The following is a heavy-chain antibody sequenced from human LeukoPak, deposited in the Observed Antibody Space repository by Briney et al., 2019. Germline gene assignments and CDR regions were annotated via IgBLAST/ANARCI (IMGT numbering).Heavy chain of an antibody. V-gene: IGHV4-34*01. J-gene: IGHJ5*02. CDR3: ARDYGGSPGWFDP. CDR2: INHSGST. Sequence: SETLSLTCAVYGGSFSGYYWSWIRQPPGKGLEWIGEINHSGSTNYNPSLKSRVTISVDTSKNQFSLKLSSVTAADTAVYYCARDYGGSPGWFDPWGQGTLVTVSS. D-gene: IGHD2-21*01. CDR1: GGSFSGYY.